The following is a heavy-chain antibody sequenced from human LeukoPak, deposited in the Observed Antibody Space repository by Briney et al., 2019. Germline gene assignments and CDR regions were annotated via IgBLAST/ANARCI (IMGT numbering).Heavy chain of an antibody. D-gene: IGHD3-3*01. CDR1: GFTFSSYW. CDR3: ARVGDFWYGYYPDY. CDR2: ISNDGSST. V-gene: IGHV3-74*01. J-gene: IGHJ4*02. Sequence: PGGSLRLFCAASGFTFSSYWMHWVRQAPGKGLVWVSRISNDGSSTSYADSVKGRFTISRDNAKNTLCLQMNSLRVEDTAVYYCARVGDFWYGYYPDYWGQGTLVTVSS.